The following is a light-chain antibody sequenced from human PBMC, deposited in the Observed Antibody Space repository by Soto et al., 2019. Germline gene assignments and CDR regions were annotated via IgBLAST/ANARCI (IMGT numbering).Light chain of an antibody. J-gene: IGLJ3*02. V-gene: IGLV4-69*02. Sequence: QLVLTQSTSDSASLGASVNLTCTLSSGHSNYAIAWHQQQPEKGPRYFMNVNSDGSHTKGDGIPDRFSGSSSGADRYLTISSLQSEDEADYYCQTWGTGIPVFGGGTKLTVL. CDR3: QTWGTGIPV. CDR2: VNSDGSH. CDR1: SGHSNYA.